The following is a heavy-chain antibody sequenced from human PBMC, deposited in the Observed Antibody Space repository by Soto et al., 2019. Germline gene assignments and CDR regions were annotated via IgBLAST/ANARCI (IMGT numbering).Heavy chain of an antibody. Sequence: ASVKVSCKASGFSFSDYFMHWVRQAPGQGLEWMGWINPNSGGTNYAQKFQGRVTMTRDTSISTAYMELSRLRSDDTAVYYCARALTIGQQPLDYWGQGTLVTVSS. J-gene: IGHJ4*02. CDR1: GFSFSDYF. V-gene: IGHV1-2*02. CDR2: INPNSGGT. CDR3: ARALTIGQQPLDY. D-gene: IGHD6-13*01.